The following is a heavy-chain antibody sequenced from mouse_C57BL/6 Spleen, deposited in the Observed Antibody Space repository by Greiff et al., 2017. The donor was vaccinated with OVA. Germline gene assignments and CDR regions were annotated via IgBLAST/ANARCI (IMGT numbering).Heavy chain of an antibody. CDR2: IYPGDGDT. V-gene: IGHV1-82*01. Sequence: QVQLKESGPELVKPGASVKISCKASGYAFSSSWMNWVKQRPGKGLEWIGRIYPGDGDTNYNGKFKGKATLTADKSSSTAYMQLSSLTSEDSAVYFCARWMGYFDVWGTGTTVTVSS. CDR3: ARWMGYFDV. CDR1: GYAFSSSW. J-gene: IGHJ1*03. D-gene: IGHD2-3*01.